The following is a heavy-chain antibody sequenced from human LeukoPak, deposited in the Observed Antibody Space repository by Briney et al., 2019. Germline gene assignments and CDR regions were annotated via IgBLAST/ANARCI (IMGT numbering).Heavy chain of an antibody. Sequence: ASVKVSCKASGYTFTSYGTSWVRQAPGQGLEWMGWISAYNGNTNYAQKLQGRVTMTTDTSTSTAYMELRSLRSDDTAVYYCARVAYDYVWGSYRSPFYYFDYWGQGTLVTVSS. V-gene: IGHV1-18*01. D-gene: IGHD3-16*02. CDR3: ARVAYDYVWGSYRSPFYYFDY. CDR1: GYTFTSYG. CDR2: ISAYNGNT. J-gene: IGHJ4*02.